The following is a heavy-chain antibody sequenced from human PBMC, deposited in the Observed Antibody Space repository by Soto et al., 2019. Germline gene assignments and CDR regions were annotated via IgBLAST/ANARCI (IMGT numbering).Heavy chain of an antibody. CDR3: ATVDISTWIDGMDV. CDR1: GGTFSSYA. J-gene: IGHJ6*02. V-gene: IGHV1-69*06. Sequence: QVQLVQSGAEVKKPGSSVKVSCKASGGTFSSYAISWVRQAPGQGLEWMGGTSPMFGKANYAQKFQGRVTISADKSTSTAYMELSSLRSEDTAVYYCATVDISTWIDGMDVWGQGTTVTVSS. CDR2: TSPMFGKA. D-gene: IGHD2-2*01.